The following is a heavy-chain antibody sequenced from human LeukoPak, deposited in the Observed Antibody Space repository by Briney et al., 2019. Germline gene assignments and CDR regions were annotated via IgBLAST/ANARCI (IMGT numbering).Heavy chain of an antibody. CDR1: GYTFTSYG. CDR3: ARVGYDILTGYYRYGMDV. V-gene: IGHV1-3*01. Sequence: ASVKVSYKASGYTFTSYGISWVRQAPGQRLEWMGWINAGNGNTKYSQKFQGRVTITRDTSASTAYMELSSLRSEDTAVYYCARVGYDILTGYYRYGMDVWGKGTTVTVSS. D-gene: IGHD3-9*01. J-gene: IGHJ6*04. CDR2: INAGNGNT.